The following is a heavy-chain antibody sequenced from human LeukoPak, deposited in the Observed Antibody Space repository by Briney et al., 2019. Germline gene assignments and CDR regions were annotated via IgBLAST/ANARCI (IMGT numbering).Heavy chain of an antibody. CDR2: INHSGST. Sequence: SETLSLTCAVYGGSFSGYYWSWIRQPPGKGLEWIGEINHSGSTNYNPSLKSRVTISVHTSKNQFSLKLSSATAADTAVYYCGRGRDYGDYWGQGTLVTVSS. CDR1: GGSFSGYY. J-gene: IGHJ4*02. CDR3: GRGRDYGDY. V-gene: IGHV4-34*01.